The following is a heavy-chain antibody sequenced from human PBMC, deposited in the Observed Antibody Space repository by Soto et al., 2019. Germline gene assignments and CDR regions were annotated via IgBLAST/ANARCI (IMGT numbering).Heavy chain of an antibody. CDR2: MNPNSGNT. J-gene: IGHJ3*02. Sequence: ASVKVSCKASGYTFTSYDINWVRQATGQGLEWMGWMNPNSGNTGYAQKFQGRVTMTRNTSISTAYMELSSLRSENTAVYYCARQSHCSCWHSHRGVFDICGQRTMVTVSS. V-gene: IGHV1-8*01. CDR3: ARQSHCSCWHSHRGVFDI. CDR1: GYTFTSYD. D-gene: IGHD2-15*01.